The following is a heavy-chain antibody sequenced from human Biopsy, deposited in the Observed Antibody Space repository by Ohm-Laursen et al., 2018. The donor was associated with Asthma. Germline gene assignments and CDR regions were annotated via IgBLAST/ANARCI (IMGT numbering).Heavy chain of an antibody. D-gene: IGHD2-15*01. J-gene: IGHJ5*02. Sequence: ASVKVSCKASGYTFTDYSIHWVRQAPGQGLEWMGRINPNSGDTKYAQRFQGRITVTRDRSISTAYMELSRLRSDDTAVYYCARDRGYCSGGTCPSWFDPWGQGTLVIVSS. CDR3: ARDRGYCSGGTCPSWFDP. CDR1: GYTFTDYS. CDR2: INPNSGDT. V-gene: IGHV1-2*06.